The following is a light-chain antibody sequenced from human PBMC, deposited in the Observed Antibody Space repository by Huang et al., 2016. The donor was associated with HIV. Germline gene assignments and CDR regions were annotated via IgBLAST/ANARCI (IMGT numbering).Light chain of an antibody. CDR2: WAS. CDR1: QTISYNKNY. J-gene: IGKJ4*01. CDR3: QQYYSKPLT. V-gene: IGKV4-1*01. Sequence: DIVMTQSPDSLAVSLGERATINCKSSQTISYNKNYLAWYQQKPGQSPKLLIYWASTRESGVPDRFSGSGSGTDFTLTISSLQAEDVAVCYCQQYYSKPLTFGGGTKVEIK.